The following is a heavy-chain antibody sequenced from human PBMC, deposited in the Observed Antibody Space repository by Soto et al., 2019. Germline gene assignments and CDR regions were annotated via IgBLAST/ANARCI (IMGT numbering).Heavy chain of an antibody. CDR1: GFTFDDYN. D-gene: IGHD3-3*01. CDR3: ATGLLYGSYGLDV. V-gene: IGHV3-43*01. J-gene: IGHJ6*02. CDR2: ISGYGGST. Sequence: EVQLVESGGVVVQPGGSLRLSCAASGFTFDDYNMRWVRQAPGKGLEWVSRISGYGGSTFYADSVKGRFTISRDNSKKSLYLQMNSVRTEDTALYYCATGLLYGSYGLDVWGQGTTVTVSS.